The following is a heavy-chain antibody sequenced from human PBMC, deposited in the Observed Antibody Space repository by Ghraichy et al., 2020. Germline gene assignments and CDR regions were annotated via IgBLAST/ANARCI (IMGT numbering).Heavy chain of an antibody. V-gene: IGHV4-59*01. CDR1: GGSISSYC. D-gene: IGHD3-3*01. CDR2: IYYSGSI. Sequence: SETLSLTCTVSGGSISSYCWSWIRQPPGKGLEWIGYIYYSGSINYNPSLKSRVTISVDTSKNQFSLKLTSVTAADTAVYYCARGGYYDFWSGYSSLAPFDYWGQGTLVTVSS. J-gene: IGHJ4*02. CDR3: ARGGYYDFWSGYSSLAPFDY.